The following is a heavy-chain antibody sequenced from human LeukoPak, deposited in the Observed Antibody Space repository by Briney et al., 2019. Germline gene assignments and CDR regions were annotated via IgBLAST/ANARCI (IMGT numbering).Heavy chain of an antibody. CDR2: ISAYNGNT. Sequence: ASVKVSCKASGYTFTSYGISWVRQAPGQGLEWMGWISAYNGNTNYAQKLQGRVTMTTDTSTSTAYMELRSLRSDDTAVYYCARALPKHDYGGNPFVYWGQGTLVTVSS. V-gene: IGHV1-18*01. CDR1: GYTFTSYG. CDR3: ARALPKHDYGGNPFVY. J-gene: IGHJ4*02. D-gene: IGHD4-23*01.